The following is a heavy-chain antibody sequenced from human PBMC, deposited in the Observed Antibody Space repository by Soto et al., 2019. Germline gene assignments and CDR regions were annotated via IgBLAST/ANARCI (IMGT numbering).Heavy chain of an antibody. CDR1: GGTFSSYA. CDR3: ARNPLRAAGRNGTQNWFDP. CDR2: IIPIFGTA. Sequence: SVKVSCKASGGTFSSYAISWVRQAPGQGLEWMGGIIPIFGTANYAQKFQGRVTITADESTSTAYMELSSLRSEDTAVYYCARNPLRAAGRNGTQNWFDPWGQGTLVTVSS. V-gene: IGHV1-69*13. J-gene: IGHJ5*02. D-gene: IGHD1-1*01.